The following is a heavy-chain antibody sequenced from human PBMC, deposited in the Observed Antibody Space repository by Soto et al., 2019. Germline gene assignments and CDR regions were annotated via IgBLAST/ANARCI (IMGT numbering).Heavy chain of an antibody. J-gene: IGHJ4*02. V-gene: IGHV3-23*01. CDR2: ITGRGAGT. CDR3: AKGFYERPATPGLDD. D-gene: IGHD2-2*01. CDR1: GLTFSNYA. Sequence: EVQLLESGGGLVQPGGSLRLSCAASGLTFSNYAMSWVRQAPGKGLEWVSAITGRGAGTYDADSMKGRFTISRDNSQDTLYLQVTRLRADDTAVYYGAKGFYERPATPGLDDWGQGTLVTVSS.